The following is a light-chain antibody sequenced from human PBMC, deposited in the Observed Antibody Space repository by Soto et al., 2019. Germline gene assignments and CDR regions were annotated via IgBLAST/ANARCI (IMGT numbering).Light chain of an antibody. V-gene: IGLV2-14*01. CDR3: SSYTTVPSPQWV. J-gene: IGLJ3*02. CDR2: KVD. Sequence: QSALTQPASVSGSPGQSITISCTGTSSDVGTYNFVSWYQHHPGKAPKLIIYKVDNRPSGISDRFSASKSGNTASLTISGLQAEDEAHYYCSSYTTVPSPQWVFAGGTQLTVL. CDR1: SSDVGTYNF.